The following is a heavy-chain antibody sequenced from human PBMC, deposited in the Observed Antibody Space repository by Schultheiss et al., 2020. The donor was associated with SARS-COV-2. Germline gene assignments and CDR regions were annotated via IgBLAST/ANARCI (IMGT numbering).Heavy chain of an antibody. CDR1: GFTFSSYA. V-gene: IGHV3-21*05. J-gene: IGHJ4*02. Sequence: GESLKISCAASGFTFSSYAMSWVRQAPGKGLEWVSYISSSSSYTNYADSVKGRFTISRDNSKNTLYLQMNSLRAEDTAVYYCAREGAGIAAAGTLSVGDPFCNDYWGQGTLVTVSS. D-gene: IGHD6-13*01. CDR3: AREGAGIAAAGTLSVGDPFCNDY. CDR2: ISSSSSYT.